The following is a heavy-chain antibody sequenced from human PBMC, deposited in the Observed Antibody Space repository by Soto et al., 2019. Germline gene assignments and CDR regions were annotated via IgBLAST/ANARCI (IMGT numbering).Heavy chain of an antibody. CDR3: ARVYYDLLGLLAP. D-gene: IGHD3-3*01. CDR1: GGSISSYY. CDR2: IYYSGST. Sequence: SETLSLTCTVSGGSISSYYWSWIRQPPGKGLEWIGYIYYSGSTNYNPSLKSRVTISVDTSKNQFSLKLSSVTAADTAVYYCARVYYDLLGLLAPWGQGTLVTVSS. J-gene: IGHJ5*02. V-gene: IGHV4-59*01.